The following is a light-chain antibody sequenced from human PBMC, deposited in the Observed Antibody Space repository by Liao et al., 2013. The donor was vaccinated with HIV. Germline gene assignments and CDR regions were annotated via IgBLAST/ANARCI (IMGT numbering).Light chain of an antibody. V-gene: IGLV3-21*01. CDR3: QAWDSSTENVV. J-gene: IGLJ2*01. CDR2: YDS. CDR1: NIGSKG. Sequence: SYVLTQPPSVSVAPGKTARITCGGNNIGSKGVHWYQQKPGQAPVVVISYDSDRPSGIPERFSGSNSGNTATLTISRVEAGDEADYYCQAWDSSTENVVFGGGTKLTVL.